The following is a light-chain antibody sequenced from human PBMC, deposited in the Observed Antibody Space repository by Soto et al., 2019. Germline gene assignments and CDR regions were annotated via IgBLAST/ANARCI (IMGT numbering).Light chain of an antibody. Sequence: DIQMTQSPSTLSGSVGDRVTITCRAGQTISSWLAWYQQKPGKAPKLLIYKASTLKSGVPSRFSGSGSGTEFTLTISGLQPDDFATYYCQHYNSYSEAFGQGTKVDNK. CDR2: KAS. J-gene: IGKJ1*01. CDR3: QHYNSYSEA. CDR1: QTISSW. V-gene: IGKV1-5*03.